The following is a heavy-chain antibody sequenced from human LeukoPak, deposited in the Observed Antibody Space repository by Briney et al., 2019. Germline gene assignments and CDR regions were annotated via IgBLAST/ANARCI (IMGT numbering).Heavy chain of an antibody. CDR3: ARVDKGGTGPLHAFDI. CDR1: GGSISSYY. Sequence: SETLSLTCTVSGGSISSYYWSWIRQPPGKGLEWIGYIYYSGSTNYNPSLKSRVTISVDTSKNQFSLKLSSVTAADTAVYYCARVDKGGTGPLHAFDIWGQGTMVTVSS. V-gene: IGHV4-59*12. D-gene: IGHD1-14*01. J-gene: IGHJ3*02. CDR2: IYYSGST.